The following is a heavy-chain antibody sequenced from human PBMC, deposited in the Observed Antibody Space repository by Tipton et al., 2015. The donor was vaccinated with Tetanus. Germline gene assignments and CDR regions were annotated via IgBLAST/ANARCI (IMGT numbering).Heavy chain of an antibody. V-gene: IGHV3-7*01. Sequence: SLRLSCAASGFTFSRFWMTWGRQAPGKGLEWVANINEDGSGNYYVDSVKGRFTIPRDNAGNSLFLQMNSLRVEDTAVYYCARSIAVSGYYYYGMDVWGQGTTVTVSS. CDR2: INEDGSGN. CDR1: GFTFSRFW. CDR3: ARSIAVSGYYYYGMDV. D-gene: IGHD6-19*01. J-gene: IGHJ6*02.